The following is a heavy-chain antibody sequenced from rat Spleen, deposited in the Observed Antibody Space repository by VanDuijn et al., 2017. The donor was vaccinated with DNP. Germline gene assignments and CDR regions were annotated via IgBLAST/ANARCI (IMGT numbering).Heavy chain of an antibody. Sequence: EVQLVESDGGLVQPGRSLKLSCAASGFTFSDYYMAWVRQAPTKGLEWVATISYDGNSTHYRDSVKGRFTISRDNVENTVFLQMNSLRSEDTATYYCARNALDYWGQGVMVTVSS. CDR3: ARNALDY. V-gene: IGHV5-29*01. CDR2: ISYDGNST. CDR1: GFTFSDYY. J-gene: IGHJ2*01.